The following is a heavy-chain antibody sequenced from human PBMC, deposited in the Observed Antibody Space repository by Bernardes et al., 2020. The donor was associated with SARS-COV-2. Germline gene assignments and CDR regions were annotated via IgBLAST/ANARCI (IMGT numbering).Heavy chain of an antibody. CDR1: GFTFSSYG. D-gene: IGHD2-21*02. Sequence: GGSLRLSCAASGFTFSSYGMHWVRQAPGKGLEWVAVIWYDGSNKDYAESVKGRFTISRDNSKNMLYLQMNSLRAEDTAVYYCGRDEYCGGDCYSLGAHWGQGTLVTVSS. CDR3: GRDEYCGGDCYSLGAH. J-gene: IGHJ4*02. CDR2: IWYDGSNK. V-gene: IGHV3-33*01.